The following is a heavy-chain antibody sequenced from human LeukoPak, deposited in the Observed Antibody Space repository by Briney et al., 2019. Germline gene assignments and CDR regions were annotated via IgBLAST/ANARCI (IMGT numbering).Heavy chain of an antibody. J-gene: IGHJ6*03. Sequence: PGGSLRLSCAASGFTFSNYAMSWVRQAPGKGLEWVSAISGSGGSTYYADSVKGRFTISRDNSKNTLYLQMNSLRAEDTAVYYCAKLFRDCSSTSYPNYYYYYMDVWGKGTTVTVS. CDR3: AKLFRDCSSTSYPNYYYYYMDV. CDR2: ISGSGGST. D-gene: IGHD2-2*01. CDR1: GFTFSNYA. V-gene: IGHV3-23*01.